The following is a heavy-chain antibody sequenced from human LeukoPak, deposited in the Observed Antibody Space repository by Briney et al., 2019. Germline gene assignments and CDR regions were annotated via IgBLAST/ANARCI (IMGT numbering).Heavy chain of an antibody. CDR2: LYSGGST. CDR3: AMDSAWLPLKFDY. V-gene: IGHV3-66*01. CDR1: GFVVSTNY. D-gene: IGHD5-24*01. J-gene: IGHJ4*02. Sequence: GGPLRLSCAASGFVVSTNYMSWVRQAPGKGLEWVSVLYSGGSTYYTDSVKGRFTISRDNSNNTLYLQMNNLRAEDTAVYYCAMDSAWLPLKFDYWGPGTLVAVST.